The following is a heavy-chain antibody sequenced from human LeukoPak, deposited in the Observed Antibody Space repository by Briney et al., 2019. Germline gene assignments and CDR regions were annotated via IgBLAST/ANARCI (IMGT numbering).Heavy chain of an antibody. CDR1: GSTLTELS. CDR3: ATLQVVADYYYGMDV. Sequence: ASVKVSCKVSGSTLTELSMHWVRQAPGQGLEWMGWINPNSGGTNYAQKFQGRVTMTRDTSISTAYMELSRLRSDDTAVYYCATLQVVADYYYGMDVWGQGTTVTVSS. CDR2: INPNSGGT. V-gene: IGHV1-2*02. D-gene: IGHD2-15*01. J-gene: IGHJ6*02.